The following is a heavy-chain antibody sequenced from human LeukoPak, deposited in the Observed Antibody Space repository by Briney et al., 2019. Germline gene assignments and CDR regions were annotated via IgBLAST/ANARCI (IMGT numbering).Heavy chain of an antibody. CDR3: ARGGRPGYYGSGSYYMDV. Sequence: PSETLSLTCAVYGGSFSGYYWSWIRQPPGKGLEWIGEINHSGSTNYNPSLKSRVTISVDTSKNQFSLKLSSVTAADTAVYYCARGGRPGYYGSGSYYMDVWGKGTTVTISS. V-gene: IGHV4-34*01. CDR1: GGSFSGYY. J-gene: IGHJ6*03. CDR2: INHSGST. D-gene: IGHD3-10*01.